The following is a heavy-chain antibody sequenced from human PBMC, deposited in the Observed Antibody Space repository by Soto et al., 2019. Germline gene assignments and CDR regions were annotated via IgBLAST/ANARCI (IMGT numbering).Heavy chain of an antibody. V-gene: IGHV1-69*01. Sequence: QVQLVQSGAEVKKPGSSVKVSCKASGGTFSSYAISWVRQAPGQGLEWMGGIIPISDTTNYAQKFQGRVTITADESTSTAYMELSSLXSXXXXVXXXXXSXXSXXXXXXYYYYYYGMDVWGQGTTVTVSS. J-gene: IGHJ6*02. CDR3: XXSXXSXXXXXXYYYYYYGMDV. CDR2: IIPISDTT. CDR1: GGTFSSYA.